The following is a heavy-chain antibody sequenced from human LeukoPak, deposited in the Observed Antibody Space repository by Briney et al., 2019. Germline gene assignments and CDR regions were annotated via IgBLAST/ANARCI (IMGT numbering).Heavy chain of an antibody. CDR3: ASTNVVEMATMKQSWFDP. J-gene: IGHJ5*02. V-gene: IGHV4-59*01. CDR1: GGSISSYY. CDR2: IYYSGST. Sequence: SETLSLTCAVSGGSISSYYWSWIRQPPGKGLEWIGDIYYSGSTNYNPSLKSRVTISVDTSKNQFSLKLSSVTAADTAVYYCASTNVVEMATMKQSWFDPWGQGTLVTVSS. D-gene: IGHD5-24*01.